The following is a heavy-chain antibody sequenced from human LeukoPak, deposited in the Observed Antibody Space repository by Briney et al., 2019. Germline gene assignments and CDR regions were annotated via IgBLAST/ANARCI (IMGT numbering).Heavy chain of an antibody. V-gene: IGHV4-61*02. Sequence: PSETLSLTCTVSGGSISSGNYYWSWFRQPAGKGLEWIGRIYTSGSTNYNPSLRSRVTISVVTSKNQFSLNLSSVTAADTAVYYCARGRVIVGATGPDNWFDPWGQGTLVTVSS. CDR1: GGSISSGNYY. CDR2: IYTSGST. J-gene: IGHJ5*02. CDR3: ARGRVIVGATGPDNWFDP. D-gene: IGHD1-26*01.